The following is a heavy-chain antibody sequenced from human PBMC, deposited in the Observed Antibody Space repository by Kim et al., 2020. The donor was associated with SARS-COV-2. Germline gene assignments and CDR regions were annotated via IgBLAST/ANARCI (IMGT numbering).Heavy chain of an antibody. V-gene: IGHV3-7*03. Sequence: GGSLRLSCAASGFTFNKYWMSWVRQAPGKGLEWVANIKQDGSDKYYLDSVEGRFTISRDNAKNSLYLQMNSLRVEDTALYYCTSVAARPVELNSWGLGTLVTACS. J-gene: IGHJ4*02. CDR2: IKQDGSDK. CDR1: GFTFNKYW. D-gene: IGHD6-6*01. CDR3: TSVAARPVELNS.